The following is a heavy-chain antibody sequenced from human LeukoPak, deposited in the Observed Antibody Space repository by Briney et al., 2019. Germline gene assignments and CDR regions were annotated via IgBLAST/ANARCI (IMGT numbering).Heavy chain of an antibody. D-gene: IGHD4-17*01. Sequence: SGGSLRLSCADSGFTVSSNYMSWVRQAPGKGLEWVSVIYSGGSTYYADSVKGRFTISRDNSKNTLYLQMNSLRVEDTAVYYCARMTTVDDYWGQGTLVTVSS. CDR2: IYSGGST. CDR1: GFTVSSNY. V-gene: IGHV3-53*01. J-gene: IGHJ4*02. CDR3: ARMTTVDDY.